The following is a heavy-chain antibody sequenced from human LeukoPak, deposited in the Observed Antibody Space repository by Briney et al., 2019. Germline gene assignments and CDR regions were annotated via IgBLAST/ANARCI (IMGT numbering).Heavy chain of an antibody. V-gene: IGHV1-46*01. CDR2: INPSGGST. D-gene: IGHD1-7*01. J-gene: IGHJ4*02. CDR1: GYTFTSYY. CDR3: ASSKGSTGTYDY. Sequence: ASVKVSCKASGYTFTSYYMHWVRQAPGQGLEWMGIINPSGGSTSYAQKFQGRVTMTRDMSTSTVYMELSSLRSEDTAVYYCASSKGSTGTYDYWGQGTLVTVSS.